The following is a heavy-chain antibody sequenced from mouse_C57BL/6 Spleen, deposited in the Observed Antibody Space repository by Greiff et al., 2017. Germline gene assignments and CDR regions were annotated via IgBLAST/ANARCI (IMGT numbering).Heavy chain of an antibody. CDR1: GYAFSSYW. V-gene: IGHV1-80*01. CDR2: LYPGDGDT. CDR3: ARGLGPYAMDY. Sequence: VQLQQSGAELVKPGASVKISCKASGYAFSSYWMNWVKQRPGKGLEWIGQLYPGDGDTNYNGKFKGKATLTADKSSSTAYMQLSSLTAEDSAVYFCARGLGPYAMDYWGQGTSVTVSS. D-gene: IGHD4-1*01. J-gene: IGHJ4*01.